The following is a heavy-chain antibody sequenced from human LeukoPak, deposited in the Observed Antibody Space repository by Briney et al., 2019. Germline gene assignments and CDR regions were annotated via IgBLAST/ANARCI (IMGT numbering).Heavy chain of an antibody. D-gene: IGHD5-18*01. J-gene: IGHJ4*02. CDR3: AKVAAGGYSYGLDY. Sequence: GGSLRLSCAASGFTFSSYAMSWVRQAPGKGLEWVSTIGGSGGSTYYADSVKGRFTISRDNSKNTLYMQMNRLRAEDTAKYYCAKVAAGGYSYGLDYWGQGTLVTVSS. V-gene: IGHV3-23*01. CDR2: IGGSGGST. CDR1: GFTFSSYA.